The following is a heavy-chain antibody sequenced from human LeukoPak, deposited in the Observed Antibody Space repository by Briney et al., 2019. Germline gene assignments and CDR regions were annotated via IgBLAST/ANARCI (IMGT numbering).Heavy chain of an antibody. CDR1: GGSISSSSYY. J-gene: IGHJ3*02. CDR3: ARPPAGEYQLLSAFDI. CDR2: IYYSGST. V-gene: IGHV4-39*01. Sequence: TPSETLSLTCTVSGGSISSSSYYWGWIRQPPGKGLEWIGSIYYSGSTYYNPSLKSRVTISVDTSKNQFSLKLSSVTAADTAVYYCARPPAGEYQLLSAFDIWGQGTMVTVSS. D-gene: IGHD2-2*01.